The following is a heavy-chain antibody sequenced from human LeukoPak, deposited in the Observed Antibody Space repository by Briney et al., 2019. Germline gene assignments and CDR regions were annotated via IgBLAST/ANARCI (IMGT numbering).Heavy chain of an antibody. CDR3: AREGDHCENDAFYSHDGFDV. J-gene: IGHJ3*01. V-gene: IGHV4-30-2*01. D-gene: IGHD2-21*01. CDR1: GGSISSGGNY. CDR2: IYRSGST. Sequence: SQTLSLTCTVSGGSISSGGNYWSWIRQPPGKGLEWIGYIYRSGSTYYNPSLKSRVTISVDRSKNQFSLKLSSVTAADTAVYYCAREGDHCENDAFYSHDGFDVWGQGTTVIVSA.